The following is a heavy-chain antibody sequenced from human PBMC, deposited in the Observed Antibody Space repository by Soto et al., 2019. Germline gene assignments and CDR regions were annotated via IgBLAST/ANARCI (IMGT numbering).Heavy chain of an antibody. D-gene: IGHD3-16*01. CDR2: INSDGSSI. Sequence: EVHLVESGGGLVQPGGSLRLSCAASGFTFSSYWMHWVRQAPGKGLVWVSRINSDGSSIRYADSVKGRFTISRDNAKNTLYLQMNNLRADDTAVYYCATSISVGGGGWCQGTLVTVSS. J-gene: IGHJ4*02. CDR3: ATSISVGGGG. CDR1: GFTFSSYW. V-gene: IGHV3-74*01.